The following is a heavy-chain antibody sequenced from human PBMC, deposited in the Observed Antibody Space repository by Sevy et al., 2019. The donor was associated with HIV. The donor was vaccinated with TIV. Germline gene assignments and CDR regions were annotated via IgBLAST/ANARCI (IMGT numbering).Heavy chain of an antibody. Sequence: GGSLRLSCAASGFTFSRYSMNWVRQAPGKGLEWISYTSSNSAAIYYPDSVKGRFTISRDNANSALFLQMNSLKGDHNNPQTLVKGDSHISGEKPNRELFWQMNGRGEEDTAVYYCARGPDCGGDCDVGFYYPLDVWGQGTTVTVSS. CDR2: TSSNSAAI. CDR3: VKGDSHISGEKPNRELFWQMNGRGEEDTAVYYCARGPDCGGDCDVGFYYPLDV. D-gene: IGHD3-10*01. V-gene: IGHV3-48*01. J-gene: IGHJ6*02. CDR1: GFTFSRYS.